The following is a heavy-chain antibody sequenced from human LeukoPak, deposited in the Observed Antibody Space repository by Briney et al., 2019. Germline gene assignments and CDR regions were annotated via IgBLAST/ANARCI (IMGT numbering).Heavy chain of an antibody. CDR1: GFTFSGFW. CDR2: INEDGSEK. Sequence: GGSLRLSCAASGFTFSGFWMTWVRQAPGKGLEWVANINEDGSEKYYVDSVKGRCTISRDNAEKSLSLQMNSLRAEDMGVYYCARGRGIGAWGQGTTVTVSS. J-gene: IGHJ6*02. CDR3: ARGRGIGA. V-gene: IGHV3-7*01.